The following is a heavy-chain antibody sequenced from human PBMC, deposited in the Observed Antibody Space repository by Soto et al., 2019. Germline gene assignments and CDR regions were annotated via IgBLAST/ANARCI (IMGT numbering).Heavy chain of an antibody. Sequence: SPTLSLTCAISGDSVSSNSAAWNWIRQSPSRGLEWLGRTYYRSKWYNDYAVSVKSRITINPDTSKNQFSLQLNSVTPEDTAVYYCARDRIAAAGHNINDAFDIWGQGTMVTVSS. D-gene: IGHD6-13*01. CDR3: ARDRIAAAGHNINDAFDI. J-gene: IGHJ3*02. CDR1: GDSVSSNSAA. CDR2: TYYRSKWYN. V-gene: IGHV6-1*01.